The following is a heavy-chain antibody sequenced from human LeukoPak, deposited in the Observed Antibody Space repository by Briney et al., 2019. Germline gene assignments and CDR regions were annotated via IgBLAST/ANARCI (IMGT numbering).Heavy chain of an antibody. D-gene: IGHD3-10*01. V-gene: IGHV4-4*07. Sequence: PSETLSLTCTVSGGSISSYYWSWIRQPAGKGLEWIGRIYTSGSTNYNPSLKSRVTISVDTSKNQFSLKLSSVTAADTAVYYCARGLYYNSSGRYGMDVWGQGTTVTVSS. CDR2: IYTSGST. CDR1: GGSISSYY. CDR3: ARGLYYNSSGRYGMDV. J-gene: IGHJ6*01.